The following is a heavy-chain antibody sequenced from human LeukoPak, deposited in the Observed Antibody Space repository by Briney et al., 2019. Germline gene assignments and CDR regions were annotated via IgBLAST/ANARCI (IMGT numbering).Heavy chain of an antibody. CDR3: ASFDSRGWYGLLDY. CDR1: GSTFSSYA. CDR2: IWYDGSNK. V-gene: IGHV3-33*01. J-gene: IGHJ4*02. Sequence: GGSLNPSCEAFGSTFSSYALNWVGQAQGKGLEWVAVIWYDGSNKYYADSVKGRFTISRDNSKNTLYLQMNSLRAEDTAVYYCASFDSRGWYGLLDYWGQGTLVTVSS. D-gene: IGHD6-19*01.